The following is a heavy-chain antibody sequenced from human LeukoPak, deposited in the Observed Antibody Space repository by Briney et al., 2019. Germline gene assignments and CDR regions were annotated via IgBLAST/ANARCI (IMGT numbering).Heavy chain of an antibody. V-gene: IGHV4-4*02. D-gene: IGHD2/OR15-2a*01. CDR2: IYHIGNT. J-gene: IGHJ4*02. CDR3: ASHGAFYLAY. CDR1: GGSISSNNW. Sequence: PSGTLSHTCAVSGGSISSNNWWSWVRQPPGKGLEWIGEIYHIGNTNYNPSLKSRVTISVDKSNNQFSLKLNSVTAADTAVYYCASHGAFYLAYWGQGTLVTVSS.